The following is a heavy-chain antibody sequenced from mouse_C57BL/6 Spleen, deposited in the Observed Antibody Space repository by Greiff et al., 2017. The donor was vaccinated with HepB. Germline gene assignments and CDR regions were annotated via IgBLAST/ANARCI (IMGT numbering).Heavy chain of an antibody. CDR2: INPNNGGT. CDR1: GYTFTDYY. Sequence: VQLQQSGPELVKPGASVKISCKASGYTFTDYYMNWVKQSHGKSLEWIGDINPNNGGTSYNQKFKGKATLTVDKSSSTAYMELRSLTSEDSAVYYCARARLNYRFDYWGQGTTLTVSS. D-gene: IGHD2-1*01. J-gene: IGHJ2*01. CDR3: ARARLNYRFDY. V-gene: IGHV1-26*01.